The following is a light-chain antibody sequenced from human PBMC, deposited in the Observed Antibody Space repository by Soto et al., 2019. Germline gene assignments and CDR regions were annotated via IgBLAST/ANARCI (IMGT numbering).Light chain of an antibody. V-gene: IGKV3-20*01. CDR2: GAS. J-gene: IGKJ3*01. Sequence: EIVLTQSPGTLSLSPGERATLSCRASQSVSSSYLAWYQQKPGQAPRLLIYGASSTATGIPDRFSGSGSGTDLTLTISRLEREDFEVYYCQSGLTFGPGTKVDIK. CDR3: QSGLT. CDR1: QSVSSSY.